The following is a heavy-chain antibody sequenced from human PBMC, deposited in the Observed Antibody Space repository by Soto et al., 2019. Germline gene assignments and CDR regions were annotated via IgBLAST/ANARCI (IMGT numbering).Heavy chain of an antibody. V-gene: IGHV1-8*01. D-gene: IGHD2-2*01. CDR3: VRGGFLSHDHVIIAPATLGFDP. CDR1: GYTFTTYD. CDR2: MNPNRTNT. Sequence: QVQLMQSGAEVKKPGASVKVSCKASGYTFTTYDINWVRQAPGQGLEWMGWMNPNRTNTGYAEKFEGRVTMTRDTSISTAYMELSSLRYDDTAVYYCVRGGFLSHDHVIIAPATLGFDPWVQGTLVTVSS. J-gene: IGHJ5*02.